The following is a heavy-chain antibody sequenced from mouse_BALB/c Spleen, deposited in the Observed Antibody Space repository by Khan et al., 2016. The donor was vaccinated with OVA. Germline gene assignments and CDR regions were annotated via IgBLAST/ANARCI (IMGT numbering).Heavy chain of an antibody. CDR3: ASKAYRYDEYYFDY. V-gene: IGHV5-6-5*01. J-gene: IGHJ2*01. Sequence: EVKLVESGGDSVKPGGSLKLSCAVSGFTFSTYAMSWVRQTPEKRLEWVASISSGGSTYYPDSVKGRFTISRDNARTIVYLPMTSLRSECLVMYSCASKAYRYDEYYFDYWGQGTTLTVSS. D-gene: IGHD2-14*01. CDR1: GFTFSTYA. CDR2: ISSGGST.